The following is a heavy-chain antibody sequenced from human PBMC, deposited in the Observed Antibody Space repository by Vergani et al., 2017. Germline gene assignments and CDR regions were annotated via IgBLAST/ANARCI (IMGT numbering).Heavy chain of an antibody. CDR3: ARDNNWGEKNFDY. V-gene: IGHV4-61*02. CDR2: IYTSGST. J-gene: IGHJ4*02. Sequence: QVQLQESGPGLVKPSQTLSLTCTVSGGSISSGSYYWSWIRQPAGKGLEWIGRIYTSGSTNYNPSLKSRVTISVDTSKNQFSLKLSSVTAADTAVYYCARDNNWGEKNFDYWGQGTLVTVSS. D-gene: IGHD7-27*01. CDR1: GGSISSGSYY.